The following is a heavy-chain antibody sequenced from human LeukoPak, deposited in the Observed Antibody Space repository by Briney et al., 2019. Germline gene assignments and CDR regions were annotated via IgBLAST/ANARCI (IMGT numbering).Heavy chain of an antibody. CDR3: ARAITGTSSRRNNWFDP. J-gene: IGHJ5*02. CDR2: INHSGST. CDR1: GGSFSGYY. V-gene: IGHV4-34*01. Sequence: SETLSLTCAVYGGSFSGYYWSSIRHPPGKGLEWIGEINHSGSTNYNPSLKSRVTISVDTSKNQFSLKLSSVTAADTAVYYCARAITGTSSRRNNWFDPWGQGTLVTVSS. D-gene: IGHD1-20*01.